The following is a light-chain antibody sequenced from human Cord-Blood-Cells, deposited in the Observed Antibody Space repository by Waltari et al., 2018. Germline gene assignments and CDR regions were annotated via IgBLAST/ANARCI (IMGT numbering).Light chain of an antibody. CDR1: QSISSY. CDR3: QQSYSTPYP. V-gene: IGKV1-39*01. CDR2: AAS. Sequence: DIHMTQSPPSLSAAVGDRVTITCRASQSISSYLNWYQQKPGQPPKLLIYAASSLQSGVPSRFSCSGSGTDFTLTISSLQPEDFATYYCQQSYSTPYPFGQGTKLEIK. J-gene: IGKJ2*01.